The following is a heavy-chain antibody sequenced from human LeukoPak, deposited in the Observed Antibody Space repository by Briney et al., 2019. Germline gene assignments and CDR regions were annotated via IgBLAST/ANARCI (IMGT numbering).Heavy chain of an antibody. Sequence: SETLSLTCTVSGGSISSYYWSWIRQPPGKGLEWIGYIDYSGSTNYNPSLKSRVTMSVDTSKHQFSLKLSSVTAADTAVYYCARVGSYCFDYWGQGTLVTVSS. V-gene: IGHV4-59*01. J-gene: IGHJ4*02. CDR2: IDYSGST. CDR3: ARVGSYCFDY. D-gene: IGHD3-10*01. CDR1: GGSISSYY.